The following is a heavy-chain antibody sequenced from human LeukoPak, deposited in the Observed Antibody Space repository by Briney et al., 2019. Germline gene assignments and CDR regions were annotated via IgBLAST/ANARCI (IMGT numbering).Heavy chain of an antibody. J-gene: IGHJ5*02. CDR2: ISGSGGST. CDR3: AKGEYSSSPGSSSWFDP. CDR1: RFTFSSYA. Sequence: PGGSLRLSCAASRFTFSSYAMSWVSQAQGKGLEWVSAISGSGGSTYYADSVNGRFTISRDNSKNTLYLQMNSLRAEDTAVYYCAKGEYSSSPGSSSWFDPWGQGTLLTVSS. D-gene: IGHD6-6*01. V-gene: IGHV3-23*01.